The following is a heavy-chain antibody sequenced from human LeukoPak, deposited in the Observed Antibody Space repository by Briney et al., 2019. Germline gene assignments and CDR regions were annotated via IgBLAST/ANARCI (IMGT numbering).Heavy chain of an antibody. J-gene: IGHJ4*02. CDR3: ARSPYYGSGSILYYFPY. D-gene: IGHD3-10*01. CDR2: FIPIIGTP. Sequence: SVKVSCKASGGTFSSYAISWVRQAPGQGLEWMAGFIPIIGTPNYAQKFQGRVTITADESTSTAYMELSSLRSEDTAVYYCARSPYYGSGSILYYFPYWGQGTLVTVSS. V-gene: IGHV1-69*01. CDR1: GGTFSSYA.